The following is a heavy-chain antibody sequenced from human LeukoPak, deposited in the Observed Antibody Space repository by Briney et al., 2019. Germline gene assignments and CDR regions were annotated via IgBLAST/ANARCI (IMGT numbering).Heavy chain of an antibody. CDR3: ARDRGSGDFLDY. Sequence: GGSLRLSCAASGFTFSSYAMSWVRQAPGKGLEWVSVISGSGGSTYHADSVKGRFTISRDNAKNSLYLQMNSLRAEDTAVYYCARDRGSGDFLDYWGQGTLVTVSS. D-gene: IGHD3-10*01. V-gene: IGHV3-23*01. J-gene: IGHJ4*02. CDR1: GFTFSSYA. CDR2: ISGSGGST.